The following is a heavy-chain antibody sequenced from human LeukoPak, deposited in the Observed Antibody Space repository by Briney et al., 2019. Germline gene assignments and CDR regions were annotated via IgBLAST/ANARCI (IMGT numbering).Heavy chain of an antibody. J-gene: IGHJ4*02. CDR2: IYHSGST. V-gene: IGHV4-38-2*01. Sequence: SETLSLTCAVSGYSISSGYYWGWIRQPPGKGLEWIGSIYHSGSTYYNPSLKGRVTISVDTSKNQFFLKLSSVTAADTAVYYCARELGYCSGGSCYQFDYWGQGTLVAVSS. CDR3: ARELGYCSGGSCYQFDY. D-gene: IGHD2-15*01. CDR1: GYSISSGYY.